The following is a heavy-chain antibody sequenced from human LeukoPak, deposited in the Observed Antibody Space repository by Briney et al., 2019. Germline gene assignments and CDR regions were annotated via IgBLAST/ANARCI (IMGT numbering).Heavy chain of an antibody. V-gene: IGHV3-21*01. D-gene: IGHD6-6*01. CDR2: ISSTSRYI. J-gene: IGHJ4*02. Sequence: GGSLRLSCAASGSTFSSYNMNWVRQAPGKGLEWVSSISSTSRYIYYADSVKGRFTISRDNAKNSLYLQMNSLRAEDTAVYYCARDRFVYSSSSVPFDYWGQGTLVTVSS. CDR3: ARDRFVYSSSSVPFDY. CDR1: GSTFSSYN.